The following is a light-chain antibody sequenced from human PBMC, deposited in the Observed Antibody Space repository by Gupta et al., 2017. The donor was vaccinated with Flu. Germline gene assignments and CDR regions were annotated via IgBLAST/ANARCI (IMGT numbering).Light chain of an antibody. CDR1: QPVGNF. CDR2: AAS. Sequence: IQSTQSPSSLSASVGDEVTITCRASQPVGNFLNWYQQKQGKAPSLLIYAASSLQSGVPSGFSGSGSETDFTLTINSLLPGDFAIYFCQQTDSAPSTFGQGTKL. V-gene: IGKV1-39*01. J-gene: IGKJ2*02. CDR3: QQTDSAPST.